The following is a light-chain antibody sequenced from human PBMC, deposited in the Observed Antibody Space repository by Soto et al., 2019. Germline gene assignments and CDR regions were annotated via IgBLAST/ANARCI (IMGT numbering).Light chain of an antibody. CDR3: QQYGSSPYT. CDR1: QSVGSNY. Sequence: ENVLTQSPGTLSLSPGERVTLSCRASQSVGSNYLAWYQQKPGQAPRLLIYGASVRATGIPDRFSGSGSGTDFTLTISRLEPEDFAVYYCQQYGSSPYTFRQGTKLEIK. CDR2: GAS. V-gene: IGKV3-20*01. J-gene: IGKJ2*01.